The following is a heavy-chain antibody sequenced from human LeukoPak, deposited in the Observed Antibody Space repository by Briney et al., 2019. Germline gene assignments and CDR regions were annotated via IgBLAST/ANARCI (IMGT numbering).Heavy chain of an antibody. D-gene: IGHD3/OR15-3a*01. CDR1: GYTFTGYY. CDR2: INPNSGGT. V-gene: IGHV1-2*02. CDR3: ARGEDSYYYYGMDV. Sequence: ASVKVSCKASGYTFTGYYMHWVRQAPGQGLEWMGWINPNSGGTNYAQKFQGRVTMTRDTSLSTAYMELSRLRSDDTAVYYCARGEDSYYYYGMDVWGQGTTVTVSS. J-gene: IGHJ6*02.